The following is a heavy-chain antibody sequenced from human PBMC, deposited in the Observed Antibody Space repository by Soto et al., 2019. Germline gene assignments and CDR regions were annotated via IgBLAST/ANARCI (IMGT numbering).Heavy chain of an antibody. CDR3: ARLSRPYSYFDY. CDR1: GGSISSSSYY. J-gene: IGHJ4*02. V-gene: IGHV4-39*01. Sequence: SETLSLTCTVSGGSISSSSYYWGWIRQPPGKGLEWIGSIYYSGSTYYNPSLKSRVTISVDTSKNQFSLKLSSVTAADTAVYYCARLSRPYSYFDYWGQGTLVTVPQ. CDR2: IYYSGST. D-gene: IGHD2-21*01.